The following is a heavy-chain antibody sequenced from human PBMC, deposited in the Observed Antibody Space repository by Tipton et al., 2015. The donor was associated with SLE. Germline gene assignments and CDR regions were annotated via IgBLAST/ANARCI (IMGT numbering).Heavy chain of an antibody. V-gene: IGHV4-34*01. CDR2: INLLGAT. Sequence: AGLVKPSETLTLTCAVSGGSLSGYYWSWIRHSPGKGLEWIGQINLLGATDYNPSLKSRVTISVDTSKNQFSLKLSSVTAADTAVYYCARGGYYGMDVWGQGTTVTVSS. CDR3: ARGGYYGMDV. CDR1: GGSLSGYY. J-gene: IGHJ6*02.